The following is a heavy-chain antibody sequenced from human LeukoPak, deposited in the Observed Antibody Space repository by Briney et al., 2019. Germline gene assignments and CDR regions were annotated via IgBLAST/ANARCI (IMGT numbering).Heavy chain of an antibody. CDR3: ARDIPLPYSSGVGFDY. Sequence: PPETLSLTCTVSGGSTSSYYWSWIRRPPGKGLDWIGYIYYSGSTNYNPSLKSRVTISVDTSKRQFSLKLSSVTAADTAVYYCARDIPLPYSSGVGFDYWGQGTLVTVSS. J-gene: IGHJ4*02. D-gene: IGHD6-19*01. CDR1: GGSTSSYY. CDR2: IYYSGST. V-gene: IGHV4-59*01.